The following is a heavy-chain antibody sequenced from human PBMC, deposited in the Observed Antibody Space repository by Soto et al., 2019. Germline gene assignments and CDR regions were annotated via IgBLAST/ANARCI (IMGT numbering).Heavy chain of an antibody. Sequence: GESLKISCKPSGYKFTSYWIGWVRQMPGKGLEWMGIIYPDDSDTTYSPSFEGQVTISADKTMSTAYLQWSSLKASDTATYYCASPGFSSSWYRMDVWGQGTRVIVSS. J-gene: IGHJ6*02. V-gene: IGHV5-51*01. CDR1: GYKFTSYW. CDR2: IYPDDSDT. CDR3: ASPGFSSSWYRMDV. D-gene: IGHD6-13*01.